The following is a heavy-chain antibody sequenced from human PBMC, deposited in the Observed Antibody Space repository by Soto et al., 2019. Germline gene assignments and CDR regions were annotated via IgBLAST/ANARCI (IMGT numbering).Heavy chain of an antibody. V-gene: IGHV4-34*01. Sequence: PSETLSLTCGVYGGSFSGYSWSWIRQPPGKGLEWIGEINHSGRTNYNPSLKSRVTISVDTSKNQFSLNLSSETAADTAVYYCASGQVVVAGSFLAEYFQHWGQGSLVTVSS. CDR2: INHSGRT. J-gene: IGHJ1*01. D-gene: IGHD2-15*01. CDR3: ASGQVVVAGSFLAEYFQH. CDR1: GGSFSGYS.